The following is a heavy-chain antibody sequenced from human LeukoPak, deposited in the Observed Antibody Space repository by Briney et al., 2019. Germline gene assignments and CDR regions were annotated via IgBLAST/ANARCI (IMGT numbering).Heavy chain of an antibody. Sequence: SEILSLTCTVSGGSISSYYWSWIRQPPGKGLEWIGYIYYSGSTNYNPSLKSRVTISVDTSKNQFSLKLSSVTAADTAVYYYARLRDYDDAFDIWGQGTMVTVSS. CDR2: IYYSGST. D-gene: IGHD4-17*01. CDR3: ARLRDYDDAFDI. J-gene: IGHJ3*02. V-gene: IGHV4-59*01. CDR1: GGSISSYY.